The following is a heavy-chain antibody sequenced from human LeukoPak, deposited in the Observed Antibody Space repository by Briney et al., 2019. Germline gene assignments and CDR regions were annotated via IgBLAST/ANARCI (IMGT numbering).Heavy chain of an antibody. V-gene: IGHV4-39*07. D-gene: IGHD6-13*01. Sequence: SETLSLTCTVSGGSISSSSYYWGWIRQPPGNGLEWIGSIYYSGSTYYNPSLKSRVTISVDTSKNQFSLKLSSVTAADTAVYYCARDEIAAAGTIDYWGQGTLVTVSS. CDR1: GGSISSSSYY. CDR2: IYYSGST. J-gene: IGHJ4*02. CDR3: ARDEIAAAGTIDY.